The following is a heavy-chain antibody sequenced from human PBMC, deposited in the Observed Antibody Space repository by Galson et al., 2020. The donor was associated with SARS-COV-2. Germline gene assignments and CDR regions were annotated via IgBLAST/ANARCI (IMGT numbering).Heavy chain of an antibody. Sequence: ASVKVSCKASGYTFTGYYMHWVRQAPGQGLEWMGWINPNSGGTNYAQKFQFRVTMTRDTSISIAYMELSRLRSDDTAVYYCARDGTAMVTNGFDIWGQGTMVTVSS. CDR1: GYTFTGYY. CDR2: INPNSGGT. D-gene: IGHD5-18*01. V-gene: IGHV1-2*02. J-gene: IGHJ3*02. CDR3: ARDGTAMVTNGFDI.